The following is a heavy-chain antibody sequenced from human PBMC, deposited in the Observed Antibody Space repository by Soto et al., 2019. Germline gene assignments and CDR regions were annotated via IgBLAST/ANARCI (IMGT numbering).Heavy chain of an antibody. J-gene: IGHJ4*02. CDR1: GFTFSSYG. Sequence: PGGSLRLSCAASGFTFSSYGMHWVRQAPGKGLEWVAVIWYDGSNKYYADSVKGRFTISRDNSKNTLYLQMNSLRAEDTAVYYCARGSSGYSGYLDYWGQGTLVTVSS. CDR2: IWYDGSNK. CDR3: ARGSSGYSGYLDY. V-gene: IGHV3-33*01. D-gene: IGHD5-12*01.